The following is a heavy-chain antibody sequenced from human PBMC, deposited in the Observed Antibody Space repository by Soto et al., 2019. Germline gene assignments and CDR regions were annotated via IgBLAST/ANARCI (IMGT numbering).Heavy chain of an antibody. V-gene: IGHV1-2*02. CDR1: GYTFSGFY. J-gene: IGHJ4*02. Sequence: ASVKVSCTASGYTFSGFYMHWVRQAPGQGLEWMGWINPNSGGTKSAEKFQGRVTMTRDTSISTAYMELSRLISDDTAVYYCASAAVTGTAGLDFWGQGTQVTVSS. CDR2: INPNSGGT. D-gene: IGHD6-19*01. CDR3: ASAAVTGTAGLDF.